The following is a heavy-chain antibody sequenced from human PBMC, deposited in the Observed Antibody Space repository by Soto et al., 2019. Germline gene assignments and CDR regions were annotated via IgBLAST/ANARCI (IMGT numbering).Heavy chain of an antibody. D-gene: IGHD2-2*01. J-gene: IGHJ1*01. Sequence: SQTLSLTCAISGDSVSSNSAAWNWIRQSPSRGLEWLGRTYYRSKWYNDYAVSVKSRITINPDTSKNQFSLQLNSVTPADTAVYYCASRYGYCSSTSCPKKYSEYFQHWGQGTLVTVSS. CDR3: ASRYGYCSSTSCPKKYSEYFQH. CDR1: GDSVSSNSAA. V-gene: IGHV6-1*01. CDR2: TYYRSKWYN.